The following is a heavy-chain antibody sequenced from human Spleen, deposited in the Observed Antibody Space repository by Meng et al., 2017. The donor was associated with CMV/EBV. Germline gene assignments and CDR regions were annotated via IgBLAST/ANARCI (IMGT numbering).Heavy chain of an antibody. CDR3: ARLGSYSGSLGLLDY. CDR2: IYYSGST. J-gene: IGHJ4*02. V-gene: IGHV4-39*07. D-gene: IGHD1-26*01. CDR1: GGSISSSSYY. Sequence: HLQRQGPGPGLVKPSETLSLTGTVAGGSISSSSYYWGWIRQPPGKGLEWIGSIYYSGSTYYNPSLKSRVTISVDTSKNQFSLKLSSVTAADTAVYYCARLGSYSGSLGLLDYWGQGTLVTVSS.